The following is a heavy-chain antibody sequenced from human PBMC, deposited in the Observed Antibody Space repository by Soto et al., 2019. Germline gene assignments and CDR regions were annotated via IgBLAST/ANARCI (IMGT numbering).Heavy chain of an antibody. J-gene: IGHJ4*02. CDR2: IYYSGST. CDR1: GGSISSYY. D-gene: IGHD6-13*01. Sequence: SETLSLTCTVSGGSISSYYWSWIRQPPGKGLEWIGYIYYSGSTNYNPSLKSRVTISVDTSKNQFSLKLSSVTAADTAVYYCASAQDKYSSSWYNGFGFDYWGQGTLVTVSS. CDR3: ASAQDKYSSSWYNGFGFDY. V-gene: IGHV4-59*08.